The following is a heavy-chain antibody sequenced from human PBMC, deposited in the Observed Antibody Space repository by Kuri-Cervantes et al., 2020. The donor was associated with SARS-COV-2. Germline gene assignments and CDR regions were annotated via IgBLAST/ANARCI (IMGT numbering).Heavy chain of an antibody. CDR2: MNPNSDNT. CDR1: GYSFSSYD. CDR3: ALGYWGSGYPRLYYHMDV. J-gene: IGHJ6*03. D-gene: IGHD5-12*01. V-gene: IGHV1-8*03. Sequence: ASVKVSCKASGYSFSSYDINWVRQATGQGLEWMGWMNPNSDNTGYAQKFQGRVTLTADESTSTAGMELSSLRSEDTAVYYCALGYWGSGYPRLYYHMDVWGKGTTVTVSS.